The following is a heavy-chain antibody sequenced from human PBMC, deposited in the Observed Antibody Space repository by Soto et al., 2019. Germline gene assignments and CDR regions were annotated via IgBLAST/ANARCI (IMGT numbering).Heavy chain of an antibody. CDR3: AGGSGSYYSNYYYYYYMDV. CDR1: VYTFTSYY. CDR2: INPSGGST. V-gene: IGHV1-46*01. Sequence: ASVKVSCKASVYTFTSYYMHWVRQAPGQGLEWMGIINPSGGSTSYAQKFQGRVTMTRDTSTSTVYMELSSLRSEDTAVYYCAGGSGSYYSNYYYYYYMDVWGKGTTVTVSS. J-gene: IGHJ6*03. D-gene: IGHD3-10*01.